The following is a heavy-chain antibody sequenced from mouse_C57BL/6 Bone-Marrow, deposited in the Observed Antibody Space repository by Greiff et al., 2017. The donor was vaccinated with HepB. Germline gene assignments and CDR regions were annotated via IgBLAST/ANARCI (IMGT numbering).Heavy chain of an antibody. Sequence: EVKLVESGGGLVKPGGSLKLSCAASGFTFSDYGMHWVRQAPEKGLEWVAYISSGSSTIYYADTVKGRFTISRDNAKNTLFLQMTSLRSEDTAMYYCARHDYGSSLSAMDYWGQGTSVTVSS. CDR3: ARHDYGSSLSAMDY. D-gene: IGHD1-1*01. CDR1: GFTFSDYG. CDR2: ISSGSSTI. J-gene: IGHJ4*01. V-gene: IGHV5-17*01.